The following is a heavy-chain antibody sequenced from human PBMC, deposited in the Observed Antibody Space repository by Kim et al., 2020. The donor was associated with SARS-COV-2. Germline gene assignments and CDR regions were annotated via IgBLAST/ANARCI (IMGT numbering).Heavy chain of an antibody. J-gene: IGHJ4*02. V-gene: IGHV4-39*01. CDR3: ASLGYSSGWTNY. D-gene: IGHD6-19*01. CDR2: IYYSGST. CDR1: GASISRSSYY. Sequence: SETLSLTCTVSGASISRSSYYWGWIRQPPGKGLEWIGAIYYSGSTYYNPSLKSRVTISVDTSKNQFSLNLSSVTAADTAVYYCASLGYSSGWTNYWGQGTLVTVSS.